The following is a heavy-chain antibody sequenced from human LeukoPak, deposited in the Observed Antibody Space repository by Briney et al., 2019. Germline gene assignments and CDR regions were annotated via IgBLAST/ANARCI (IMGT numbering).Heavy chain of an antibody. CDR3: ARASYSYDINGWVPFDY. D-gene: IGHD3-22*01. CDR2: IYTSGST. J-gene: IGHJ4*02. V-gene: IGHV4-4*07. Sequence: PSETLSLTCTVSGGSISSYYWSWIRQPAGKGLDWIGRIYTSGSTNYNPSLKSRVTISGDTSKNQFSLRLSSVTAADTAVYYCARASYSYDINGWVPFDYWGQGTLVTVSS. CDR1: GGSISSYY.